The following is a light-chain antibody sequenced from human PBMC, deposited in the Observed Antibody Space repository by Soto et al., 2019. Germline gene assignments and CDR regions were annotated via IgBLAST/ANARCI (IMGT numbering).Light chain of an antibody. V-gene: IGKV3-15*01. CDR3: HQYHIWPSWT. CDR1: QSVSLS. CDR2: GAS. J-gene: IGKJ1*01. Sequence: EIVLTQSPATLSVSLGDSATLSCRASQSVSLSLAWFQMRPGQPPRLLIYGASTRATDIPARFSGSVSGTDFTLTISSLQPEDFAVYFCHQYHIWPSWTFGLGTKVELK.